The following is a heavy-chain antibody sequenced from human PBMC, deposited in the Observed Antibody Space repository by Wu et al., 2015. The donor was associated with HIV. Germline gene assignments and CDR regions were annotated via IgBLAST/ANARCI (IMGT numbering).Heavy chain of an antibody. V-gene: IGHV1-46*01. D-gene: IGHD3-10*01. J-gene: IGHJ3*01. CDR1: GFIFTNDY. CDR2: IHPSGGGA. Sequence: QVQLVQSRAEVKKPGASVKVSCKASGFIFTNDYFHWVRQAPGQGLEWLGRIHPSGGGAIYAEKFQGRVTITRDTSTSTVFLDLGSLRSEDTAMYYCARVTTKYRSSGNLVYDVYDFWGQGTTIIVSS. CDR3: ARVTTKYRSSGNLVYDVYDF.